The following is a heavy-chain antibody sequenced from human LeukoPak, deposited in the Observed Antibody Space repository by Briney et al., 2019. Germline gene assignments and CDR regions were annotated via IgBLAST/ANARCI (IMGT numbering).Heavy chain of an antibody. D-gene: IGHD3-3*01. CDR2: IIPIFGTA. V-gene: IGHV1-69*13. Sequence: WASVKVSCKASGYTFTSYDINWVRQAPGQGLEWMGGIIPIFGTANYAQKFQGRVTITADESTSTAYMELSSLRSEDTAVYYCARVGDEWLSNDYWGQGTLVTVSS. J-gene: IGHJ4*02. CDR3: ARVGDEWLSNDY. CDR1: GYTFTSYD.